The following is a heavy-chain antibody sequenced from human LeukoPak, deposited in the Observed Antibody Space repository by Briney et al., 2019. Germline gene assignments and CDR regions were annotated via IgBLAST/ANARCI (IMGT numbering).Heavy chain of an antibody. CDR2: IIPILGTT. D-gene: IGHD3-10*01. V-gene: IGHV1-69*01. J-gene: IGHJ4*02. CDR3: ARFLVLRGLGTYRYYFDY. CDR1: GGTFSSYA. Sequence: SSVKVSCKASGGTFSSYAISWVRQAPGQGLEWMGGIIPILGTTNYAQKFQGRVTITADESTSTAYMELSSLRSEDTAVYYCARFLVLRGLGTYRYYFDYWGQGTLVTVSS.